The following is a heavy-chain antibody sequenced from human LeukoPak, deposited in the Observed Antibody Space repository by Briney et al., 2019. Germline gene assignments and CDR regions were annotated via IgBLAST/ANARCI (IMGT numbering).Heavy chain of an antibody. CDR3: ARDRLHYGEYEKTLDY. Sequence: PGGSLRLSCTASGFTFSGAWMTWVRQAPGKGLEWVANIREDGTEKNYVDSVKGRFTVSRDNAKNSLYLQMNSLRADDTAVYYCARDRLHYGEYEKTLDYWGQGTLVTVSS. D-gene: IGHD4-17*01. CDR1: GFTFSGAW. CDR2: IREDGTEK. V-gene: IGHV3-7*01. J-gene: IGHJ4*02.